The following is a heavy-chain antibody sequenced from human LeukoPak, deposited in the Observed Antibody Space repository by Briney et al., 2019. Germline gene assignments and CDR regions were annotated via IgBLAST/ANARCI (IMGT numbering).Heavy chain of an antibody. CDR2: INPNSGGT. J-gene: IGHJ6*03. CDR3: ASLGYSSGVDYMDV. Sequence: ASVKVSCKASGYTLTGYYMHWVRQAPGQGLEWMGWINPNSGGTKYAQKFQGRVTMTRDTSISTAYMELSRLRSDDTAVYYCASLGYSSGVDYMDVWGKGTTVTVSS. V-gene: IGHV1-2*02. D-gene: IGHD5-18*01. CDR1: GYTLTGYY.